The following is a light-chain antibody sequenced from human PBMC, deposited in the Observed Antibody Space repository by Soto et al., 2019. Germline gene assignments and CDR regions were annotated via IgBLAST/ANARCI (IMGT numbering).Light chain of an antibody. CDR2: DAS. Sequence: IVLTQSPATLSLSPGERATLSCVASQSVSSYLAWYQQKPGQAPRLLIYDASNRATGIPARFSGSGSGTDFTLTISSLEPEDFAVYYCQQRSNWPPWTFGQGTKVDIK. V-gene: IGKV3-11*01. CDR1: QSVSSY. J-gene: IGKJ1*01. CDR3: QQRSNWPPWT.